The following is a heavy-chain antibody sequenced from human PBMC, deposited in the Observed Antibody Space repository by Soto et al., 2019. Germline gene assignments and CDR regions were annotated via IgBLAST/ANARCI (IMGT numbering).Heavy chain of an antibody. D-gene: IGHD3-10*01. CDR3: ALNYYGSGLRYYYYMDV. CDR2: IYYSGST. Sequence: SETLSLTCTVSGGSISSYYWSWIRQPPGKGLEWIGYIYYSGSTNYNPSLKSRVTISVDTSKNQFSLKLSSVTAADTAVYYCALNYYGSGLRYYYYMDVWGKGTTVTVSS. J-gene: IGHJ6*03. V-gene: IGHV4-59*01. CDR1: GGSISSYY.